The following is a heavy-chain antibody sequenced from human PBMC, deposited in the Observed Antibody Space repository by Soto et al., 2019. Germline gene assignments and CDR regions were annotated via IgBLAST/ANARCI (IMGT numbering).Heavy chain of an antibody. CDR3: AKDGYRTTVTTSYYYYYMDV. D-gene: IGHD4-17*01. V-gene: IGHV3-9*01. CDR2: ISWNSGSI. CDR1: GFTFDDYA. J-gene: IGHJ6*03. Sequence: GGSLRLSCAASGFTFDDYAMHWVRQAPGKGLEWVSGISWNSGSIGYADSVKGRFTISRDNAKNSLYLQMNSLRAEDTALYYCAKDGYRTTVTTSYYYYYMDVWGKGTTVTVSS.